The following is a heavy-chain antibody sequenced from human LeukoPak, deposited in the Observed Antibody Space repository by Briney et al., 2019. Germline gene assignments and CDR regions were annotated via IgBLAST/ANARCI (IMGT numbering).Heavy chain of an antibody. CDR1: GFTVSGNN. Sequence: PGGSLRLSCVASGFTVSGNNMSSVRQAPGKRLEWVSHIFSGAITYYADYAQGRVTMPRDNSKNTLYLIMNRLTGEDTAVYYCARDSGSTSYRGGFDIWGQGPMVTAS. D-gene: IGHD6-13*01. J-gene: IGHJ3*02. V-gene: IGHV3-53*01. CDR2: IFSGAIT. CDR3: ARDSGSTSYRGGFDI.